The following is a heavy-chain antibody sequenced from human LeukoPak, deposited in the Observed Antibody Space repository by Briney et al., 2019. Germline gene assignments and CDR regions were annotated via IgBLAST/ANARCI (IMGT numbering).Heavy chain of an antibody. V-gene: IGHV3-48*01. Sequence: GGSLRLSCAASGFTFSTYSINWVRQAPGKGLEWVSYISSSSFTIHYAGSVKGRFTISRDNAKNSLYLQMNSLRAEDTAVYYCAKALPGYSSGWYTAYAFDIWGQGTMVTVSS. J-gene: IGHJ3*02. CDR2: ISSSSFTI. CDR1: GFTFSTYS. D-gene: IGHD6-19*01. CDR3: AKALPGYSSGWYTAYAFDI.